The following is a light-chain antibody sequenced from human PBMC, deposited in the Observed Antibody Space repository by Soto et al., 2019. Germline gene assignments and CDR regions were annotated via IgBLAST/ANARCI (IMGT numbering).Light chain of an antibody. Sequence: QTVVTQEPSLTVSPGGTVTLTCASGTGAVTSANYPSWFQQKPGQPPRTLIYTTNSRHSWTPARFSGSLLGGKAALTLSGAQPEDEADYYCLLYYGGAHLVFGGGTKVTVL. J-gene: IGLJ2*01. CDR1: TGAVTSANY. CDR2: TTN. CDR3: LLYYGGAHLV. V-gene: IGLV7-43*01.